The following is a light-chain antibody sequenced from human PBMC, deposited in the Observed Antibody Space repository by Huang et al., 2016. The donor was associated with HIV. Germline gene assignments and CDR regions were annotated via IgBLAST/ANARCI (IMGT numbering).Light chain of an antibody. CDR2: KVS. J-gene: IGKJ1*01. Sequence: DVIMTQSPLLLPVTLGQPAAISCRSSQTLVHTDGNTYLNWFLQRPGQSPRRLIYKVSNRDSGVPGRFTGSWSGIEVTLTISRVEAEDFGIYYCMQGTHWPPRTFGQETDMGIK. CDR1: QTLVHTDGNTY. CDR3: MQGTHWPPRT. V-gene: IGKV2-30*02.